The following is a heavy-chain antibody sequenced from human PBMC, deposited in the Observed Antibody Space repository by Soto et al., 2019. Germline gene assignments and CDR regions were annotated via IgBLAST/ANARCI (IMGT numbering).Heavy chain of an antibody. V-gene: IGHV4-4*02. CDR2: AHPSGTT. CDR3: ARHVGVAGTRGFDY. Sequence: QVQLQESGPGLVKPSGTLSLTCAVSGTSISSNFWWSWVRQPRGKGLEWIGEAHPSGTTNYNPSLESRVTISVDKSNNQLSLNLNSLTAADTAVFFCARHVGVAGTRGFDYWGQGVLVAVSS. J-gene: IGHJ4*02. D-gene: IGHD6-19*01. CDR1: GTSISSNFW.